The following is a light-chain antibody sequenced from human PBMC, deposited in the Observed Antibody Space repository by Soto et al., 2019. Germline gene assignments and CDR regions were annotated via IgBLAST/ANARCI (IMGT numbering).Light chain of an antibody. CDR3: QQYVTSSPRT. CDR1: QSVSSN. V-gene: IGKV3-15*01. J-gene: IGKJ1*01. CDR2: GAS. Sequence: EIVMTQSPATLSVSPGERATLSCRASQSVSSNLAWYQQKPGQAPRLLIYGASTRATGIPARFSGSGSGTDFTLTSTRLEPEDFAVYYCQQYVTSSPRTFGQGTKVEIK.